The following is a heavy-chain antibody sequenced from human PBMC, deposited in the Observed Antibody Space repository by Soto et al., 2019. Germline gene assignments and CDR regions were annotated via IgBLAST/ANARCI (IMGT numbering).Heavy chain of an antibody. CDR1: GFTFSSYW. J-gene: IGHJ4*02. CDR2: INPGGSIT. V-gene: IGHV3-74*01. Sequence: EEQLVESGGGLVQPGGSLRLSCAASGFTFSSYWMHGVRQDPGKGLVWVSRINPGGSITAYADSVKGRFTISRDNAKNTLYLQMNSLGGDDTAVYYCARVPTGKYGVWNYWGQGTLVTVSS. D-gene: IGHD2-8*01. CDR3: ARVPTGKYGVWNY.